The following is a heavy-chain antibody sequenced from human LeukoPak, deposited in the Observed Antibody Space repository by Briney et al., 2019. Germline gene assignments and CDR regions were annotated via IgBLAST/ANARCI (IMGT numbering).Heavy chain of an antibody. CDR1: GGSISSSNW. CDR3: ARQYYDFWSGYYPNYYYYYYMDV. CDR2: IYHSGST. V-gene: IGHV4-4*01. Sequence: PSETLSLTCAVSGGSISSSNWWSWVRQPPGKGLEWIGEIYHSGSTNYNPSLKSRVTISVDKSKNQFSLKLSSVTAADTAVYCCARQYYDFWSGYYPNYYYYYYMDVWGKGTTVTVSS. J-gene: IGHJ6*03. D-gene: IGHD3-3*01.